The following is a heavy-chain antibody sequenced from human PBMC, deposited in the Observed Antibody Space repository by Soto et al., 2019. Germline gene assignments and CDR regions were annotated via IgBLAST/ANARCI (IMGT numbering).Heavy chain of an antibody. Sequence: KPSETLSLTCTVSGGSISSSSYYWGWIRQPPGKGLEWIGSIYYSGSTYYNPSLKSRVTISVDTSKNQFSLKLSSVTAADTAVYYCARHTEGVAYSSSSRDYYYYCGMDVWGQGTTVTVSS. CDR1: GGSISSSSYY. CDR2: IYYSGST. D-gene: IGHD6-6*01. J-gene: IGHJ6*02. CDR3: ARHTEGVAYSSSSRDYYYYCGMDV. V-gene: IGHV4-39*01.